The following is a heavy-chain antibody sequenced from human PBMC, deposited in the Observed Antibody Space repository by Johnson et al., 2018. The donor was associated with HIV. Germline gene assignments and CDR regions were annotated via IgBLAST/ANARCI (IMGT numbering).Heavy chain of an antibody. CDR3: ARGYYYGSGSDYNSGAFDI. V-gene: IGHV3-13*01. J-gene: IGHJ3*02. CDR2: IGSAGDT. D-gene: IGHD3-10*01. CDR1: EFTFSNYD. Sequence: VQLVESGGGLVQPGGSLRLSCAASEFTFSNYDMHWVRQATGKGLEWVSAIGSAGDTYYPGSVKGRFTISRENAKNSLYLQMNSLTAGDTAVYYCARGYYYGSGSDYNSGAFDIWGQGTMVTVSS.